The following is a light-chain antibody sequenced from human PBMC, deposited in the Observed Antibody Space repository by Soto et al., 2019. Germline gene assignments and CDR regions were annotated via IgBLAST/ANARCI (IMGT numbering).Light chain of an antibody. CDR1: SSDVGGYNY. J-gene: IGLJ1*01. Sequence: QSVLTQPPSASGSPGQSVTISCTGSSSDVGGYNYVSWYQQHPGKAPKLMIYEVSKRPSGVPDRFSGSKSGNTASLTVSGLQAEDEADYYCCSYAGTNNPYVFVTGTKVTVL. V-gene: IGLV2-8*01. CDR3: CSYAGTNNPYV. CDR2: EVS.